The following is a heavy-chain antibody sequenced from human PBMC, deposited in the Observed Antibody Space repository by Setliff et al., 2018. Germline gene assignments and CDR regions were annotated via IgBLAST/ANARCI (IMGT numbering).Heavy chain of an antibody. CDR3: ARGWAALGIIGY. V-gene: IGHV1-8*02. CDR1: RGTFSNYA. CDR2: TTPIFTT. Sequence: ASVKVSCKTSRGTFSNYAISWVRQAPGQGLEWMGGTTPIFTTGSTQKFQGRVTMTRNTSTSTAYMELSRLTSEDTAVYFCARGWAALGIIGYWGQGTLVTVSS. J-gene: IGHJ4*02. D-gene: IGHD7-27*01.